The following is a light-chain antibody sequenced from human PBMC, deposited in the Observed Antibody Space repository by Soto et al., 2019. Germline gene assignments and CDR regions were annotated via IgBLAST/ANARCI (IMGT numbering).Light chain of an antibody. Sequence: EIVLTQSPSTLSLSAGEIATLFFSASQSISSNYLAWYQQRPGQAPRLLIYDASSRATGIPDRFSGGGSGTDFTLTISRLEPEDFAVYYCQQFSSYPLTFGGGTKVDIK. CDR2: DAS. CDR3: QQFSSYPLT. CDR1: QSISSNY. V-gene: IGKV3-20*01. J-gene: IGKJ4*01.